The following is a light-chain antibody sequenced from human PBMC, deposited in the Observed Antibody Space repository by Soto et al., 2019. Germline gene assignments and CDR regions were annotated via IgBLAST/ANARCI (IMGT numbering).Light chain of an antibody. J-gene: IGLJ2*01. V-gene: IGLV2-18*02. CDR3: SSYTSSSSHVV. Sequence: QSALTQPPSVSGSPGQSVTISCTGTSSDVGSYNRVSWYQQPPGTAPKLMIYEVSNRPSGVPDRFSGSKSGNTASLTIYGLQAEDEADYYCSSYTSSSSHVVFGGGTQLTVL. CDR1: SSDVGSYNR. CDR2: EVS.